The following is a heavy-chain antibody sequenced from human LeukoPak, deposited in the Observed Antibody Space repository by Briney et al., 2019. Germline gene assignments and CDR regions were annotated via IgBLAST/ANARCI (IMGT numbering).Heavy chain of an antibody. D-gene: IGHD3-22*01. CDR2: IYYSGST. CDR1: GGSISSSSYY. CDR3: ARYSNYVDSSGYRTGFDY. J-gene: IGHJ4*02. V-gene: IGHV4-39*01. Sequence: PSETLSLTCTVSGGSISSSSYYWGWIRQPPGKGLEWIGSIYYSGSTYYNPSLKSRVTISVDTSKNQFSLKLSSVTAGDTRVYYCARYSNYVDSSGYRTGFDYWGQGTLVTVSS.